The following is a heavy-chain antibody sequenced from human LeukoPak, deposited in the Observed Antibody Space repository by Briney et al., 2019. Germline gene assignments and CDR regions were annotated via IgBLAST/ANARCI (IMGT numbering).Heavy chain of an antibody. CDR3: AKDGGVYGSGSYRYYMDV. CDR1: GFTFSSYG. J-gene: IGHJ6*03. Sequence: GGSLRLSCAASGFTFSSYGMHWVRQAPGKGLEWVAFIRYDGSNKYYADSVKGRFTISRDNSKNTLYLQMNSLRAEDTAVYYCAKDGGVYGSGSYRYYMDVWGKGTTVTISS. D-gene: IGHD3-10*01. V-gene: IGHV3-30*02. CDR2: IRYDGSNK.